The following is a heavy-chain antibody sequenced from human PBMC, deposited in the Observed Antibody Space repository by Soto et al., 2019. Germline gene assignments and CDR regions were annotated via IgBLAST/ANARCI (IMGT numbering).Heavy chain of an antibody. CDR3: ARDSDSSSWYPDYYYYYGMDV. CDR2: ISTYSGNT. D-gene: IGHD6-13*01. J-gene: IGHJ6*02. CDR1: GYTFTSYT. V-gene: IGHV1-18*01. Sequence: ASVKVSCKASGYTFTSYTISWVRQAPGQGLEWMGWISTYSGNTNYTQNLQGRVTMTTDTSTSTAYMELRSLRSDDTAVYYCARDSDSSSWYPDYYYYYGMDVWGQGPTVTVAS.